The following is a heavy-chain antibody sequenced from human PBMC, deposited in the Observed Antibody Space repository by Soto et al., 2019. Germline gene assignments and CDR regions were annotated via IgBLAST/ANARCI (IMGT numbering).Heavy chain of an antibody. CDR1: GSSIITSYY. D-gene: IGHD2-21*01. J-gene: IGHJ6*02. CDR2: AYYSGST. Sequence: SETLSLTCSVSGSSIITSYYWGWIRQPPGKGLEWIGSAYYSGSTYYNPSLKSRVTIFVDTSKSRFSLILGSVTAADTAVYYCARHDWSRFYGMDVWGQGTTVTVSS. V-gene: IGHV4-39*01. CDR3: ARHDWSRFYGMDV.